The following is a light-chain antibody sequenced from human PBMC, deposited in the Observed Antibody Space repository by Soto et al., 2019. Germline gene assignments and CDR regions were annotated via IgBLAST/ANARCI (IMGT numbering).Light chain of an antibody. CDR2: DVS. Sequence: QSALTQPASASGSPGQSITISCTGTSSDVGAYNYDSWYQQYPGEAPKVIIYDVSHRPAGVSNRFSGSKSGNTASLTISGLQTQDEADSYCSSYTSATTYVFGTGTKVTVL. V-gene: IGLV2-14*01. CDR3: SSYTSATTYV. CDR1: SSDVGAYNY. J-gene: IGLJ1*01.